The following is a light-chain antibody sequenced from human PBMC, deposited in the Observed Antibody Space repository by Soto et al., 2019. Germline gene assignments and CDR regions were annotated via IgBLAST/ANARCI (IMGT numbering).Light chain of an antibody. CDR3: QQYGSSFRYT. J-gene: IGKJ2*01. V-gene: IGKV3-15*01. Sequence: EIVMTQSPATLSVSPGERATLSCRASQSVSSNLAWYQQKPGQAPRLLIYGASTRATGIPARFSGSRSGTEFTLTISSLQSEDFAVYYCQQYGSSFRYTFGQGTKLEIK. CDR1: QSVSSN. CDR2: GAS.